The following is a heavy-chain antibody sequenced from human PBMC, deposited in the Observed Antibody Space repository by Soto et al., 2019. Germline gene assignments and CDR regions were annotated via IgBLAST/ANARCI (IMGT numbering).Heavy chain of an antibody. CDR3: ARGDCGGDCYYLSDY. J-gene: IGHJ4*02. D-gene: IGHD2-21*02. Sequence: QVQLVESGGGVVQPGRSLRLSCAASGFTFSSYGMHWVRQAPGKGLEWVAVISYDGSNKYYADSVKGRFTISRDNSKNTLDLQMNSLRAEDTAVYYCARGDCGGDCYYLSDYWGQGTLVTVSS. CDR2: ISYDGSNK. V-gene: IGHV3-30*03. CDR1: GFTFSSYG.